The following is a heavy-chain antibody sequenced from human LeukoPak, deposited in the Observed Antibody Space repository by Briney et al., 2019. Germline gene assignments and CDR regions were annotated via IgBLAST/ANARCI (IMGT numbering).Heavy chain of an antibody. V-gene: IGHV4-59*08. CDR2: MYDSGST. CDR1: GGSMSTYY. Sequence: SETLSLTCTVSGGSMSTYYWSWIRQPPGKGLEWIGYMYDSGSTNYNPSLKSRVTISVDTSKNQFFLKVSSVTAADTAVYYCARPGSSWSFGYWGQGTLVTVSS. D-gene: IGHD6-13*01. J-gene: IGHJ4*02. CDR3: ARPGSSWSFGY.